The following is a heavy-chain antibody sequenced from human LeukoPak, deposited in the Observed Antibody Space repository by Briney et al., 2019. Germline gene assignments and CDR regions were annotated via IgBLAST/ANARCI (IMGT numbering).Heavy chain of an antibody. J-gene: IGHJ5*02. CDR3: AKDIASGYCSGGSCYSPWFDR. D-gene: IGHD2-15*01. CDR2: ISGSGGNA. CDR1: GFTFSSYA. V-gene: IGHV3-23*01. Sequence: GGSVRVSCAASGFTFSSYAISWVRQAPGKGLEWVSAISGSGGNAYYAHTLQGRFTISRDTSTNTLYLHKNSLRAEDTAVYYCAKDIASGYCSGGSCYSPWFDRWGQGTMVTASS.